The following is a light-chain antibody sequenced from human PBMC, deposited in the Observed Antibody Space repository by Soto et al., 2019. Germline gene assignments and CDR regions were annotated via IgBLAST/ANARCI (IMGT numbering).Light chain of an antibody. Sequence: EIVMTQSPPTLSVSPGERATLSCRASQNVENKLAWYQQRPGQSPRLLIYGASNRATGIPDRFSGSGSGTDFTLTIRRLEPEDFAVYYCQQYGSSLTFGGGTKVDIK. CDR2: GAS. V-gene: IGKV3-20*01. J-gene: IGKJ4*01. CDR1: QNVENK. CDR3: QQYGSSLT.